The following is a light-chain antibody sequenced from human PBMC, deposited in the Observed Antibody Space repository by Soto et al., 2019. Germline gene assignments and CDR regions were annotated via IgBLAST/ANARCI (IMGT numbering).Light chain of an antibody. J-gene: IGKJ4*01. Sequence: DLQMTQSPSSLSASVGDRVTITCRASQDIRDYLAWYQQRPGKVPYLLIYSASILRSGVPSRFSGSGSGTDFTLTISSLQPEDVATYYCQKYNSAPLTFGGGTKVEI. CDR2: SAS. CDR3: QKYNSAPLT. CDR1: QDIRDY. V-gene: IGKV1-27*01.